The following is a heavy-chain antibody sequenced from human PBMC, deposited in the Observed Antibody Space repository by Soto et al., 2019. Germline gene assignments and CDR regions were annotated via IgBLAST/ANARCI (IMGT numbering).Heavy chain of an antibody. Sequence: PSETLSLTCAVSGYSISSGYYWGWIRQPPGKGLEWIGSIYHSGSTYYNPSLKSRVTIPVDTSKNQFSLKLSSVTAADTAVYYCAGSILRFLEWSSDAFDIWGQGTMVTVSS. CDR3: AGSILRFLEWSSDAFDI. D-gene: IGHD3-3*01. CDR1: GYSISSGYY. CDR2: IYHSGST. V-gene: IGHV4-38-2*01. J-gene: IGHJ3*02.